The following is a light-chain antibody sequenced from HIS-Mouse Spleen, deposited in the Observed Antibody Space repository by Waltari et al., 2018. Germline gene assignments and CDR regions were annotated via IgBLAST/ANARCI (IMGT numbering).Light chain of an antibody. V-gene: IGKV3-15*01. CDR2: GAS. J-gene: IGKJ3*01. CDR1: QSVSSN. Sequence: EIVMTQSPATLSVSPGERATLSCRASQSVSSNLAWYQQKPGQAPRLLIYGASTRATGIPAGFSGSGSGTEFTLTISSMQSEDFAVYYCQQYNNWQFTFGPGTKVDIK. CDR3: QQYNNWQFT.